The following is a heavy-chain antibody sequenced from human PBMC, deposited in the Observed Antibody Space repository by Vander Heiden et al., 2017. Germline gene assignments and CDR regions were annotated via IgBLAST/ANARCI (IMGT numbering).Heavy chain of an antibody. D-gene: IGHD1-1*01. J-gene: IGHJ6*02. V-gene: IGHV3-9*01. CDR3: ARDWRGSDYYYYGMDV. CDR2: ISWNSGSI. Sequence: EVQLVESGGGLVKHGRSLRLSCAASGFTFDDYAMRWVRQAPGNGLEWVSGISWNSGSIGYADSVKGRFTISRDNAKNSLYLQMNSLSAEDTALYYCARDWRGSDYYYYGMDVWGQGTTVTVSS. CDR1: GFTFDDYA.